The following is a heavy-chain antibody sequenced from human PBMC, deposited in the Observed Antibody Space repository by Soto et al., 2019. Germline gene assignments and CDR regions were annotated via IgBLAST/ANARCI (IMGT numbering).Heavy chain of an antibody. CDR1: DEIFNTYW. CDR2: IDPSDSYT. J-gene: IGHJ1*01. CDR3: GRDFGSGHADV. V-gene: IGHV5-10-1*01. D-gene: IGHD1-26*01. Sequence: GESLKISCQTSDEIFNTYWITWVRQMPGRGLEWVGRIDPSDSYTICNPSLKGHVILSVDKSMNTAYVQWTSLRASDTAMYFCGRDFGSGHADVWGQGTLVTVSS.